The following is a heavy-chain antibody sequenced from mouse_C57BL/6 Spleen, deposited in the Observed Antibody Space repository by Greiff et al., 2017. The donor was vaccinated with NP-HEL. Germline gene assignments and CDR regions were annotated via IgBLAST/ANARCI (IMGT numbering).Heavy chain of an antibody. D-gene: IGHD1-1*01. V-gene: IGHV1-84*01. CDR3: ARGAYYYGSSLAWFAY. CDR2: IYPGSGNT. J-gene: IGHJ3*01. CDR1: GYTFTDYY. Sequence: VQLQQSGPELVKPGASVKISCKASGYTFTDYYINWVKQRPGQGLEWIGWIYPGSGNTKYNEKFKGKATLTVDTSSSTAYMQLSSLTSEDSAVYFCARGAYYYGSSLAWFAYWGQGTLVTVSA.